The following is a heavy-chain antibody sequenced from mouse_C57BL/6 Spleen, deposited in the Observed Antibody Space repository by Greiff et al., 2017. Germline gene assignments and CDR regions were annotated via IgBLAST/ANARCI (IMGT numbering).Heavy chain of an antibody. CDR3: ARPDDPSRAMDY. D-gene: IGHD2-3*01. V-gene: IGHV2-2*01. CDR2: LWSGGST. Sequence: QVQLKESGPGLVQPSQSLSITCTVSGFSLTSYGVHWVRQSPGKGLEWLGVLWSGGSTDYNAAFISRLSISKDNSKSQVFFKMNSLQADDTAIYYCARPDDPSRAMDYWGQGTSVTVSS. J-gene: IGHJ4*01. CDR1: GFSLTSYG.